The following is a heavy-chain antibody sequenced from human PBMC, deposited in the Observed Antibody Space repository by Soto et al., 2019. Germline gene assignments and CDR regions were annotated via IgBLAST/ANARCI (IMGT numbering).Heavy chain of an antibody. CDR1: GGSVSSSSYY. V-gene: IGHV4-39*01. CDR2: VYYSGST. J-gene: IGHJ4*02. Sequence: QLQLQESGPGLVKPSETLSLTCTVSGGSVSSSSYYWGWVRQPPGKGLERIGSVYYSGSTYYNPSRESRVTISVDKSKNQFSLKLMSWSAADTAVYYCGRLEGLATISYYFDYWGQGALVTVSS. D-gene: IGHD3-9*01. CDR3: GRLEGLATISYYFDY.